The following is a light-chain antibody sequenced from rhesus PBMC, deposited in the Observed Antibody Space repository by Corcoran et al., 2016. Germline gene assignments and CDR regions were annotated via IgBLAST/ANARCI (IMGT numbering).Light chain of an antibody. CDR3: QQYNDLLWT. Sequence: EIVMTQSPATLSLSPGETATLSCRASETIGTYFAWYHQKPGKAPKRLVQGAYFRATGIPDRFIGRGSKTEFTLTISSLEPEDVGIYHCQQYNDLLWTFGQGTKVEIK. V-gene: IGKV3-40*03. CDR1: ETIGTY. CDR2: GAY. J-gene: IGKJ1*01.